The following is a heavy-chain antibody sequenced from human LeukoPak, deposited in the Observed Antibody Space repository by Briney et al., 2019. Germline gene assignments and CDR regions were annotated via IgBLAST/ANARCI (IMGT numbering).Heavy chain of an antibody. Sequence: GSLRLSCAASGFTFSNYEMNWVRQAPGKGLEWVSYISSSGSTIYYADSVKGRFTISRDNAKNSLYLQMNSLRAEDTAVYYCAELGITMIGGVWGKGTTVTISS. D-gene: IGHD3-10*02. CDR3: AELGITMIGGV. CDR2: ISSSGSTI. V-gene: IGHV3-48*03. CDR1: GFTFSNYE. J-gene: IGHJ6*04.